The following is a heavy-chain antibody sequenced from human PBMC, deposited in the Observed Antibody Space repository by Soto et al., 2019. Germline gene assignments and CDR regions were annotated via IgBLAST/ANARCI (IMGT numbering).Heavy chain of an antibody. CDR1: GFTFSTYW. CDR2: MDQDGSET. V-gene: IGHV3-7*01. J-gene: IGHJ4*02. Sequence: EVQLVESGGGLVQPGGSLRLSCAASGFTFSTYWMTWVRQPPGKGLEWVANMDQDGSETYYVDSVRGRFTVSRDNAKNSLYLHMSRPRVEKTGVCFCVCGGNFFIYWGQGTLVTVSP. D-gene: IGHD3-16*01. CDR3: VCGGNFFIY.